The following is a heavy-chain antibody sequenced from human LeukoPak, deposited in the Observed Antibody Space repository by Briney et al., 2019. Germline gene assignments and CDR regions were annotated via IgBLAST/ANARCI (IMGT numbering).Heavy chain of an antibody. CDR3: ARDLGSNFDY. Sequence: GGSLRLSCSASWFTVSNNYMSSVRQAPGKGLEWVSVIYRGGSTYYADSVKGRFTISRDNSKNTLYLQMNSLRAEDTAVYYCARDLGSNFDYWGQGTLVTVSS. V-gene: IGHV3-53*01. J-gene: IGHJ4*02. CDR2: IYRGGST. CDR1: WFTVSNNY.